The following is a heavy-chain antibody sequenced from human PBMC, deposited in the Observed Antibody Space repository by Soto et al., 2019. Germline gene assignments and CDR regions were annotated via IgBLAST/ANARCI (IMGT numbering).Heavy chain of an antibody. CDR2: IFASGRT. J-gene: IGHJ4*02. V-gene: IGHV4-4*07. CDR3: TRGTFGNTGPFY. CDR1: GGSISNDR. D-gene: IGHD2-8*02. Sequence: LSLTCTVSGGSISNDRWSWVRQPAGKGLEWIGRIFASGRTNYNPSLQSRVTMSVDTSKNQFSLTMTSLAAADTAVYYCTRGTFGNTGPFYWCQGLRFTVSS.